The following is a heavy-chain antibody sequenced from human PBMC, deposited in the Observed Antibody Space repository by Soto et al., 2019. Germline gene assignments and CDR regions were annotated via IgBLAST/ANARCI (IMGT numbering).Heavy chain of an antibody. CDR3: ARGSTRYYDILTGEFDY. Sequence: PGGSLRLSCAASGFTFSTYAMNWVRQAPEKGLEWVSSITGSGGSTYYADSVKGRFTISRDNAKNSLYLQMNSLRAEDTAVYYCARGSTRYYDILTGEFDYWGQGTLVTVSS. CDR2: ITGSGGST. V-gene: IGHV3-23*01. J-gene: IGHJ4*02. D-gene: IGHD3-9*01. CDR1: GFTFSTYA.